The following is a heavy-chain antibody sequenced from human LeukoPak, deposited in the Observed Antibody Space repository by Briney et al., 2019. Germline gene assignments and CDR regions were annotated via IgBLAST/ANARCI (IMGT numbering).Heavy chain of an antibody. CDR1: GFTFSSCA. Sequence: PGGSLRLSCAASGFTFSSCAMLWVRQAPDKGLEWVAVISYDGSNKYYADSVKGRFTISRDNSKNTLYLQMNSLRAEDTAVFYCARDGGSSWLQHWYFDLWGRGTLVTVSS. CDR3: ARDGGSSWLQHWYFDL. CDR2: ISYDGSNK. D-gene: IGHD6-13*01. V-gene: IGHV3-30*04. J-gene: IGHJ2*01.